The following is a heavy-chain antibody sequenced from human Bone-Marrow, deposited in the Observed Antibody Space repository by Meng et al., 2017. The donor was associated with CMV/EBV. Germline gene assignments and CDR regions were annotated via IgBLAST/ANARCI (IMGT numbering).Heavy chain of an antibody. D-gene: IGHD2-2*01. J-gene: IGHJ6*02. CDR3: AIHCSSTSCNYYYYGMDV. V-gene: IGHV3-48*03. Sequence: GESLKISCAASGFNFRTYAMNWVRQAPGKGLEWVSYISSSGSTIYYADSVKGRFTISRDNAKNSLYLQMSSLRAEDTAVYYCAIHCSSTSCNYYYYGMDVWGQGTTVTVSS. CDR1: GFNFRTYA. CDR2: ISSSGSTI.